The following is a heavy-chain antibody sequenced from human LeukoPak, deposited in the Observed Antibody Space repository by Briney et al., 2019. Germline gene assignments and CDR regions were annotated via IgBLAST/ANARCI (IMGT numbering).Heavy chain of an antibody. CDR1: GYTFTGSY. CDR3: ARVPDIVVVPAAND. Sequence: ATVKISCKVSGYTFTGSYMHWVQQAPGKGLEWMGLVDPEDGETIYAEKFQGRVTITADTSTDTAYMELSSPRSEDTAVYYCARVPDIVVVPAANDWGQGTLVSVSS. V-gene: IGHV1-69-2*01. J-gene: IGHJ4*02. D-gene: IGHD2-2*01. CDR2: VDPEDGET.